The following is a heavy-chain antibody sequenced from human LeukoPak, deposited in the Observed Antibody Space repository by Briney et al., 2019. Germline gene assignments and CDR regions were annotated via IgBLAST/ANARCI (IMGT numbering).Heavy chain of an antibody. CDR3: ARGQGDSSAGLDY. CDR1: GFTFSSYA. J-gene: IGHJ4*02. Sequence: AGGSVRLSCAASGFTFSSYAMHWVRQAPGKGLEWVTIISYDGSNKYYADSVKGRFTISRDNSKNTLYLQMNSLRAEDTAVYYCARGQGDSSAGLDYWGQGTLVTVSS. D-gene: IGHD3-22*01. V-gene: IGHV3-30-3*01. CDR2: ISYDGSNK.